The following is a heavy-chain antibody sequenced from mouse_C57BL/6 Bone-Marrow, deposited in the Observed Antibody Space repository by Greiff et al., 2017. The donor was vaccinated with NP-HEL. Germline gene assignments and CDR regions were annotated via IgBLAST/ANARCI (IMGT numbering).Heavy chain of an antibody. V-gene: IGHV7-1*01. CDR2: SRNKANDYTT. D-gene: IGHD4-1*01. CDR1: GFTFSDFY. Sequence: EVKVVESGGGLVQSGRSLRLSCATSGFTFSDFYMEWVRQAPGKGLEWIAASRNKANDYTTEYSASVKGRFIVSRDTSQSILYLQMNALRAENTAIYYCARDLTGDWYFDVWGTGTTVTVSS. CDR3: ARDLTGDWYFDV. J-gene: IGHJ1*03.